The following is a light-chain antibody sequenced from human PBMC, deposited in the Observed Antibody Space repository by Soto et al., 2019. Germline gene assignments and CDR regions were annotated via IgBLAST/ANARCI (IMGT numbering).Light chain of an antibody. J-gene: IGLJ1*01. Sequence: VLTQPPSASGTPGQRVTISCSGSSSNIGSNVVNRFQQLPGTALKLRIYSNNQRPSGVPDRFSGSKSGTSASLAISGLQSEDEADYYCATWDDSLNGYVFGTGTKVTVL. V-gene: IGLV1-44*01. CDR2: SNN. CDR3: ATWDDSLNGYV. CDR1: SSNIGSNV.